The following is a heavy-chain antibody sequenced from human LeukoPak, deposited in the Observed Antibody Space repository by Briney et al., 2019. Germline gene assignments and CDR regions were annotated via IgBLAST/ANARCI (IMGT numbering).Heavy chain of an antibody. CDR3: AREYGTLYDFWSGYYIA. Sequence: ASVTVSCKASGYTFTSYYMHWVRQAPGQGLEWMGIINPSGGSTSYAQKFQGRVTMTRDTSTSTVYMELSSLRSEDTAVYYCAREYGTLYDFWSGYYIAWGQGTLVTVSS. CDR2: INPSGGST. J-gene: IGHJ5*02. CDR1: GYTFTSYY. V-gene: IGHV1-46*01. D-gene: IGHD3-3*01.